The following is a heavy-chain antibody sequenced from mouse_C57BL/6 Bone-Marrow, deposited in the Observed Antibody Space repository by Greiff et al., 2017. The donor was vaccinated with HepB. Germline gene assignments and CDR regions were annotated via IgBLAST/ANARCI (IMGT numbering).Heavy chain of an antibody. J-gene: IGHJ4*01. D-gene: IGHD4-1*01. CDR2: TFYSGIT. V-gene: IGHV3-3*01. CDR1: GFSINSDCY. Sequence: EVQLQQSGPSLVRPSQTLSLTCTVTGFSINSDCYWIWIRQFPGNKLEYIGYTFYSGITYYNPSLESRTYITRDTSKNQFSLTLSSVTTEDTATYYCARDIRLTGTYYYAMDYWGQGTSVTVSS. CDR3: ARDIRLTGTYYYAMDY.